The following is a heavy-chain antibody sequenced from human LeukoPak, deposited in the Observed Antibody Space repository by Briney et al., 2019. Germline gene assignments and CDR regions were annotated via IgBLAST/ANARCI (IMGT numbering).Heavy chain of an antibody. CDR3: AKDDLGFGKLGY. Sequence: GGSLRLSCVASGFTFSDYWMSWVRQAPGKGLEWVANIKEDGSENYYVDSVRGRFTISRDNAKNSLYLQMNSLRAEDTAVYYCAKDDLGFGKLGYWGQGTLVTVSP. V-gene: IGHV3-7*03. D-gene: IGHD3-10*01. CDR1: GFTFSDYW. J-gene: IGHJ4*02. CDR2: IKEDGSEN.